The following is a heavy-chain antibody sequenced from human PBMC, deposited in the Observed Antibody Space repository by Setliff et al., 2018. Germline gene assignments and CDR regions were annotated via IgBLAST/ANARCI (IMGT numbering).Heavy chain of an antibody. J-gene: IGHJ4*02. CDR3: AKDLGYSYGYRFDY. V-gene: IGHV3-33*06. CDR2: IWYDGSNK. CDR1: GFIFRSYE. Sequence: GGSLRLSCAASGFIFRSYEMHWVRQAPGKGLEWVAVIWYDGSNKYYADSVKGRFTISRDNSKNTLYLQMNSLRAEDTAVYYCAKDLGYSYGYRFDYWGQGTLVTVSS. D-gene: IGHD5-18*01.